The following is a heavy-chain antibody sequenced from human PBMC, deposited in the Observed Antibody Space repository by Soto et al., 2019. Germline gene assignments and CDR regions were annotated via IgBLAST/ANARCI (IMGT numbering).Heavy chain of an antibody. D-gene: IGHD2-15*01. J-gene: IGHJ1*01. Sequence: PGGSLRLSCAASGFTFSSYGMHWVRQAPGKGLEWVAVISYDGSNKYYADSVKGRFTISRDNSKNTLYLQMNSLRAEDTAVYYCAKGAEKYCSGGSCYREYFQHWGQGTLVTVS. CDR3: AKGAEKYCSGGSCYREYFQH. CDR1: GFTFSSYG. CDR2: ISYDGSNK. V-gene: IGHV3-30*18.